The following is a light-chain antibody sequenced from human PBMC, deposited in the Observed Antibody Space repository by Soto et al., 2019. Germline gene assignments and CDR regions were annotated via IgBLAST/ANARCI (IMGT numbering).Light chain of an antibody. Sequence: EIVLTQSLGTLALSPGQGATLSCRGSHSVSSSYLAWYQQKTGQAPRILIYGESSRATGIPDRLSGSGSGTDLNLTISRLEPEDCAVDYCQQYGSSPLTCGGGTKVDIK. V-gene: IGKV3-20*01. J-gene: IGKJ4*01. CDR1: HSVSSSY. CDR3: QQYGSSPLT. CDR2: GES.